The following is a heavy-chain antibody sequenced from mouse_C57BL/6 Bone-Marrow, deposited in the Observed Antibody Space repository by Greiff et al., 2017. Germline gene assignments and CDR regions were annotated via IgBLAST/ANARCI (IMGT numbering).Heavy chain of an antibody. J-gene: IGHJ2*01. V-gene: IGHV5-4*01. D-gene: IGHD1-1*01. CDR3: ARGGTTVVFDY. CDR1: GFTFSSYA. Sequence: DVHLVESGGGLVKPGGSLKLSCAASGFTFSSYAMSWVRQTPEKRLEWVATISDGGSYTYYPDNVKGRFTISRDNAKNNLYLQMSHLKSEDTAMYYCARGGTTVVFDYWGQGTTLTVSS. CDR2: ISDGGSYT.